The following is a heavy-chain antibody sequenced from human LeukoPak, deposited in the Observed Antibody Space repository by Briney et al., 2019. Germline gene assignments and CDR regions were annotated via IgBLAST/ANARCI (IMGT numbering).Heavy chain of an antibody. V-gene: IGHV3-48*03. CDR3: ARDRYCSGGSCYRPQGFDY. Sequence: GGSPRLSCAASGFTFSSYEMNWVRQAPGKGLEWVSYISSSGSTIYYADSVKGRFTISRDNAKNSLYLQMNSLRAEDTAVYYCARDRYCSGGSCYRPQGFDYWGQGTLVTVSS. D-gene: IGHD2-15*01. CDR2: ISSSGSTI. CDR1: GFTFSSYE. J-gene: IGHJ4*02.